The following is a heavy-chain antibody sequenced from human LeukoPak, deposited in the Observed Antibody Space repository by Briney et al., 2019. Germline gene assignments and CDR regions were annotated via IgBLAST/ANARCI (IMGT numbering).Heavy chain of an antibody. CDR2: ISWNSGSI. CDR1: GFTFDDYA. V-gene: IGHV3-9*01. J-gene: IGHJ4*02. CDR3: ATLGDYYDSSGHYRGFDY. D-gene: IGHD3-22*01. Sequence: GGSLRLSCAASGFTFDDYAMHWVRQAPGKGLEWVSGISWNSGSIGYADSVKGRFTISRDNAKNSLYLQMNNLRAEDTALYYCATLGDYYDSSGHYRGFDYWGQGTLVTVSS.